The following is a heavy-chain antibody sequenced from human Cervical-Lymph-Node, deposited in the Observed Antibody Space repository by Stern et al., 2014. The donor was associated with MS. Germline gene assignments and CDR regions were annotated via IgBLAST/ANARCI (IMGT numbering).Heavy chain of an antibody. V-gene: IGHV1-18*01. Sequence: VQLVESGPEVKNPGASVKVSCKASGYTFTTFGVNWVRQAPGQGLERMGWISTYNDKTTYAQKFQGRVIMSTDTSTSTAYMEMRSLRSDDTAIYYCARDLRVLGTTGWFDPWGQGTLVTVSS. CDR3: ARDLRVLGTTGWFDP. J-gene: IGHJ5*02. CDR2: ISTYNDKT. D-gene: IGHD1-7*01. CDR1: GYTFTTFG.